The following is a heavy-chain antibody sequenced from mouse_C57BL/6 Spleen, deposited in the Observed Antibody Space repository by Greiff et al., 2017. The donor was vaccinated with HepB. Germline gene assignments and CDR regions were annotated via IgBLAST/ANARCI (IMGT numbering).Heavy chain of an antibody. CDR3: ASLLTGGFAY. Sequence: QVQLQQPGAELVMPGASVKLSCKASGYTFTSYWMHWVKQRPGQGLEWIGEIDPSDSNTNYNQKFKGKSTLTVDKSSSTAYMQLSSLTSEDSAVYYCASLLTGGFAYWGQGTLVTVSA. CDR2: IDPSDSNT. D-gene: IGHD1-1*01. V-gene: IGHV1-69*01. J-gene: IGHJ3*01. CDR1: GYTFTSYW.